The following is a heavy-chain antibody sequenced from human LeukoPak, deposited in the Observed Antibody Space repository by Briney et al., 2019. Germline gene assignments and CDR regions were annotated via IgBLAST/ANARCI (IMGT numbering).Heavy chain of an antibody. CDR1: GFTLSSYG. Sequence: GGSLRLSCAAAGFTLSSYGMHWVRQAPGKGLEWVAFIGNDGSNKYYADSVKGRFTISRDTSKNTIYLEMNSLRAEDTAVYYCASWPGGWYGEDSWGRGTLVTVSS. CDR2: IGNDGSNK. CDR3: ASWPGGWYGEDS. D-gene: IGHD6-19*01. J-gene: IGHJ4*02. V-gene: IGHV3-30*02.